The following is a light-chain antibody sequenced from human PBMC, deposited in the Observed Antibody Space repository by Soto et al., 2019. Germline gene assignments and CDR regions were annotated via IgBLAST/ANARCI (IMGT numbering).Light chain of an antibody. CDR2: GAS. Sequence: EIVLTQSPGTLSLSPGERATLSCRASQSVSSSYLAWYQQKPGQAPRLLIYGASSRATGIPDRFSGSGSGTDFTLTISRLEPEYFAVYNCQQYGSSRTFGQGTKVEIK. J-gene: IGKJ1*01. CDR1: QSVSSSY. V-gene: IGKV3-20*01. CDR3: QQYGSSRT.